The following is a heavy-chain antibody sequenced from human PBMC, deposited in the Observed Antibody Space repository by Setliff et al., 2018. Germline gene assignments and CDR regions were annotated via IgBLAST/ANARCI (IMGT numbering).Heavy chain of an antibody. D-gene: IGHD3-3*01. J-gene: IGHJ6*03. Sequence: PGGSLRLSCTASGFTFGDYAMSWVRQAPGKGLEWVGFIRSKAYGGTTEYAASVKGRFTISRDDSKSIAYLQMNSLKTEDTAVYYCTREASVDFWSGYPYYYRDVWGKGTTVTVSS. CDR3: TREASVDFWSGYPYYYRDV. CDR2: IRSKAYGGTT. CDR1: GFTFGDYA. V-gene: IGHV3-49*04.